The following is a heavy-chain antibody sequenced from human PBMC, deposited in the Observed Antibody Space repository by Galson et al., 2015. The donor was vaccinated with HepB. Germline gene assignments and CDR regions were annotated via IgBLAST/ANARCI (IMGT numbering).Heavy chain of an antibody. J-gene: IGHJ4*02. CDR1: GFTFTDCY. V-gene: IGHV3-11*05. CDR3: AREIVAGTFDK. D-gene: IGHD6-19*01. CDR2: ISSDSIYT. Sequence: SLRLSCAASGFTFTDCYMSWIRQAPGKGLEWVSDISSDSIYTNYADSVQGRFTISRDNAKKSLYMEMNGLRVEDTAVYYCAREIVAGTFDKWGQGILVTVSS.